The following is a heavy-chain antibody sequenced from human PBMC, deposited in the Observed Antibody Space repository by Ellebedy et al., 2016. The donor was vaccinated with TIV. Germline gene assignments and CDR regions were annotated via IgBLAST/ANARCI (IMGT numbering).Heavy chain of an antibody. J-gene: IGHJ4*02. CDR1: GLTLSSYA. D-gene: IGHD3-3*01. CDR2: ISGSGGRT. V-gene: IGHV3-23*01. CDR3: ARDGIGYYPGDY. Sequence: GGSLRLXXAPSGLTLSSYAMSWVRQAPGKGLEWVSSISGSGGRTDYADSVRGRFSISRDNSQNTLYLQISSLTVDDTATYYCARDGIGYYPGDYWGQGTVVTVSA.